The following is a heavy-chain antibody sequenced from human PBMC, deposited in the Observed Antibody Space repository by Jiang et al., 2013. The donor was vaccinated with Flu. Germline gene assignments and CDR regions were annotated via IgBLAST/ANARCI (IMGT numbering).Heavy chain of an antibody. V-gene: IGHV1-69*01. J-gene: IGHJ4*02. CDR2: IIPIFGTA. Sequence: GAEVKKPGSSVKVSCKASGGTFSSYAISWVRQAPGQGLEWMGGIIPIFGTANYAQKFQGRVTITADESTSTAYMELSSLRSEDTAVYYCARVAQDGLYSGSYELDYWGQGTLVTVSS. D-gene: IGHD1-26*01. CDR3: ARVAQDGLYSGSYELDY. CDR1: GGTFSSYA.